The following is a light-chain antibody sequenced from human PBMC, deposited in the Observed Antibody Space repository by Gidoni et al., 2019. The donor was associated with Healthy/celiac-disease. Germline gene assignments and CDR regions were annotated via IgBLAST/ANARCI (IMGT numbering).Light chain of an antibody. CDR3: QQSYSTPGT. CDR1: QSISSY. Sequence: DIQMTQSPSSLSASVGDRVTITCRASQSISSYLNWYQQKPGKAPQLLISAASSLQSGVPSSFSGSGSGTDSTLTISSLQPDDFATYYCQQSYSTPGTFGGGTKVEIK. J-gene: IGKJ4*01. V-gene: IGKV1-39*01. CDR2: AAS.